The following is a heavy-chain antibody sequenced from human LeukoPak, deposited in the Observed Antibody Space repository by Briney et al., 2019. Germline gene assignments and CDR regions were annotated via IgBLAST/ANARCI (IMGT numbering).Heavy chain of an antibody. Sequence: ASVKVSCKTSGYTFNAYYMHWVRQAPGQGLEWMGWINPNSGGPNYAQKFQGRVTMTSDTSINTAYMELSRLISDDTAVYYCAKDGSSAWDIGFQHWGQGTLVTVSS. CDR1: GYTFNAYY. CDR3: AKDGSSAWDIGFQH. J-gene: IGHJ1*01. CDR2: INPNSGGP. D-gene: IGHD6-19*01. V-gene: IGHV1-2*02.